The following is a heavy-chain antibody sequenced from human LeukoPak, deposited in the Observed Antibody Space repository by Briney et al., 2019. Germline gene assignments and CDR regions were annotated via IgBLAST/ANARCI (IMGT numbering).Heavy chain of an antibody. J-gene: IGHJ4*02. CDR1: GFSFSGHW. D-gene: IGHD6-6*01. CDR2: ISPTGSTT. Sequence: GGSLRLSCTASGFSFSGHWMHWARQLPGEGLVWVSRISPTGSTTSYADSVKGRFTVSRDNAKNTLYLQVNNLRAEDTAVYYCARGPNSNWSGLDFWGQGTLLTVSS. V-gene: IGHV3-74*01. CDR3: ARGPNSNWSGLDF.